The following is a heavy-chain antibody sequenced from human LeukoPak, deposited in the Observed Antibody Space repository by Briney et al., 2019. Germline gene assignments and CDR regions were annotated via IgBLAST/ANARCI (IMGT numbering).Heavy chain of an antibody. CDR3: ARHLSSGSSWYNDY. Sequence: SETLSLTCTVSGGSISSGGYYWSWIHQHPGKGLEWIGYIYYSGSTYYNPSLKSRVTISVDTSKNQFSLKLSSVTAAETAVYYCARHLSSGSSWYNDYWGQGTLVTVSS. V-gene: IGHV4-31*03. J-gene: IGHJ4*02. D-gene: IGHD6-13*01. CDR1: GGSISSGGYY. CDR2: IYYSGST.